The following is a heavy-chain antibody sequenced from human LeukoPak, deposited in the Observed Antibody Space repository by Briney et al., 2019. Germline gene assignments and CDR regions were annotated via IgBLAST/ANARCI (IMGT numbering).Heavy chain of an antibody. CDR2: IYYSGST. CDR1: GGSVSSSDYY. CDR3: XXXXXXSXGGXGYSQXRFDY. V-gene: IGHV4-39*01. Sequence: SETLSLTCTVSGGSVSSSDYYWGWIRQPPGKGLEWIGSIYYSGSTYYNPSLKSRVTISVDTSKNQFSLNMSSVTAADTAVYXXXXXXXXSXGGXGYSQXRFDYWXQGTLVTVSS. D-gene: IGHD2-21*01. J-gene: IGHJ4*02.